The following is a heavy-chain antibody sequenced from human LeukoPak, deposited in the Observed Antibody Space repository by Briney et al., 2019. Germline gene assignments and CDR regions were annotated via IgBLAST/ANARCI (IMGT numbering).Heavy chain of an antibody. J-gene: IGHJ4*02. CDR1: GFTFSSYW. CDR2: ISTGSSYK. V-gene: IGHV3-21*01. CDR3: ARDKGGYNYEYYFDS. D-gene: IGHD5-18*01. Sequence: RGSPRLSCVVSGFTFSSYWMSWVRQAPGKGLEWVASISTGSSYKYYADLVMGRFTISRDNAENSLYLQMNSLRAEDTAVYFCARDKGGYNYEYYFDSWGQGALVNVSS.